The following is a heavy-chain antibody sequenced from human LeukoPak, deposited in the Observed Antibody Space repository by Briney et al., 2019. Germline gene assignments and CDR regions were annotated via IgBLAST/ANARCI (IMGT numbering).Heavy chain of an antibody. Sequence: PGGSLRLSCAASGFNFSGSAMHWVRQASGKGLEWVGRIRSKANSYATAYAASVKGRFTISRDDSKNTAYLQMNSLKTEDTAVYYCTRHSGNDYGDYTYYYYYMDAWGKGTTVTVSS. V-gene: IGHV3-73*01. CDR3: TRHSGNDYGDYTYYYYYMDA. J-gene: IGHJ6*03. CDR1: GFNFSGSA. CDR2: IRSKANSYAT. D-gene: IGHD4-17*01.